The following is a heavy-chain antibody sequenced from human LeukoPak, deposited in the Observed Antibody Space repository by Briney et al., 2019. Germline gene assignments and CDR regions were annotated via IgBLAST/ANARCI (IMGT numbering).Heavy chain of an antibody. CDR2: IYPGDSDT. CDR3: ATHRAPYYYSSGFCYDYCYFDL. CDR1: GYSFTSYW. J-gene: IGHJ2*01. D-gene: IGHD3-22*01. V-gene: IGHV5-51*01. Sequence: GESLQISCKGSGYSFTSYWIGWVRQMPGKGLEWMGIIYPGDSDTRYSPSFQGQVTISADKSISTAYLQWSSLKASDTAMYYCATHRAPYYYSSGFCYDYCYFDLWGRGTLVTVSS.